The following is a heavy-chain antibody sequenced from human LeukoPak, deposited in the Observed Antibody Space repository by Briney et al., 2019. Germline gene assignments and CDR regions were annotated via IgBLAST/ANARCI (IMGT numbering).Heavy chain of an antibody. D-gene: IGHD3-10*01. Sequence: GGSLRLSCSASGFSFSSYAMHWVRQAPGKGLEYVSSISSKGGPTYYADSVKGRFTISRDDSKNTLYLQMSSLRTEDTAVYYCVKDRAVDYWGQGTLVTVSS. J-gene: IGHJ4*02. CDR2: ISSKGGPT. CDR1: GFSFSSYA. V-gene: IGHV3-64D*06. CDR3: VKDRAVDY.